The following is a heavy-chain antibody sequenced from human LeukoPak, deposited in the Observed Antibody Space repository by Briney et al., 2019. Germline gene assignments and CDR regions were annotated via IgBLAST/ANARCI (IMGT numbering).Heavy chain of an antibody. CDR3: AKVGTGFRHTFSGMDV. CDR1: GFTVNSNY. CDR2: IYGGGTT. V-gene: IGHV3-53*01. D-gene: IGHD1-1*01. Sequence: PGGSLRLSCAASGFTVNSNYMNGVRQAPGKGLEWVSLIYGGGTTSHADSVTARFTISRDNTKNTLYLQMDSLRAEDTAVYHCAKVGTGFRHTFSGMDVWGQGTTVIVPS. J-gene: IGHJ6*02.